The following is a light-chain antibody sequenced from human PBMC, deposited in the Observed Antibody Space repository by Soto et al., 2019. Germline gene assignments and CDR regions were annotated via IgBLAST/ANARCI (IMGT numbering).Light chain of an antibody. CDR2: KAS. Sequence: QMTQSPSTLSGSVGDRVTITCRASQTISSWLAWYQQKPGKAPKLLIYKASTLKSGVPSRFSGSGSGTEFTLTISSLQTDDFATYYCQHYNSYSEAFGQGNKVESK. J-gene: IGKJ1*01. CDR3: QHYNSYSEA. V-gene: IGKV1-5*03. CDR1: QTISSW.